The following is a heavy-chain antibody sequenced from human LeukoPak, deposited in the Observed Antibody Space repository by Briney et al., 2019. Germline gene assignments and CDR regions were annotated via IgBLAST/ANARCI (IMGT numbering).Heavy chain of an antibody. CDR1: GVSISTSRYY. J-gene: IGHJ4*02. D-gene: IGHD4-11*01. CDR2: IYYTGPT. V-gene: IGHV4-39*07. CDR3: ARGGTYRGGADY. Sequence: SETLSLTCTVSGVSISTSRYYWGWIRQPPGKGLEWIGSIYYTGPTYYNASLESRVTISLDTSKNQFFLKLNSVTAADTAVYYCARGGTYRGGADYWGQGTLVTVSS.